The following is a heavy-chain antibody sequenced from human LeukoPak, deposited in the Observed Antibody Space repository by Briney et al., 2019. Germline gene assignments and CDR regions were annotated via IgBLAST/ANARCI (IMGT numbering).Heavy chain of an antibody. CDR2: IYYSGSS. CDR3: AREEGSGSYSR. Sequence: PSETLSLTCTVSGGSISSYYWSWIRQPPGKGLEWVGYIYYSGSSNYNPALKSGVTISVATSKNQFSLKLSSVTAADTAVYYCAREEGSGSYSRWGQGTLVTVSS. CDR1: GGSISSYY. D-gene: IGHD1-26*01. V-gene: IGHV4-59*12. J-gene: IGHJ4*02.